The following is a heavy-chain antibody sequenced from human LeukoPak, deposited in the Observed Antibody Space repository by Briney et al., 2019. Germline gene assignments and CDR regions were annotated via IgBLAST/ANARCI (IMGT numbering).Heavy chain of an antibody. D-gene: IGHD6-19*01. CDR3: ARSSAVARVSYYFDY. CDR1: GGTFSSYA. Sequence: ASVKVSCKASGGTFSSYAISWVRQAPGQGLEWMGGISTIFGTPNYAQKCQGRDTITADESTSTAYMELSRLRSEGTAVYYCARSSAVARVSYYFDYWGQGTLVTVSS. J-gene: IGHJ4*02. V-gene: IGHV1-69*13. CDR2: ISTIFGTP.